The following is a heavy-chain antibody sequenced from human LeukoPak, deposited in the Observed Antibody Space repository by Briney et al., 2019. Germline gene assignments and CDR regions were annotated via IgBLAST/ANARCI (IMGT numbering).Heavy chain of an antibody. CDR3: VRPCQGDTSAYRPLDY. Sequence: GGSLRLSCEASGFTFSTYWMYWVRQAPGEGLQWVSNINGDGSTTTYADSARGRFTVSRDNAKGTLHLQMSSLRAEDTAVYYCVRPCQGDTSAYRPLDYWGRGTLVTVSS. D-gene: IGHD3-22*01. CDR1: GFTFSTYW. V-gene: IGHV3-74*01. CDR2: INGDGSTT. J-gene: IGHJ4*02.